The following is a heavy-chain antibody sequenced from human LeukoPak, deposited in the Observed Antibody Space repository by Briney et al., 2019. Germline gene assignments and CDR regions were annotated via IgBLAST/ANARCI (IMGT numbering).Heavy chain of an antibody. CDR3: ARGNSGWYGLDY. D-gene: IGHD6-19*01. V-gene: IGHV5-51*01. Sequence: SGESLQISCKGSGYRFSNHWIGWVRQLPGKGLEWMGFIYPGDSDTRYSPSFQGQVTISVDKSISTAYLQWSSLKAPDTAMYYCARGNSGWYGLDYWGQGTLVTVSS. J-gene: IGHJ4*02. CDR1: GYRFSNHW. CDR2: IYPGDSDT.